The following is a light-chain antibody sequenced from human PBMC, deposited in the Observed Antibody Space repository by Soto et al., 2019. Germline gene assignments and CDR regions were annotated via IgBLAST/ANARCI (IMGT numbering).Light chain of an antibody. CDR2: GAS. J-gene: IGKJ1*01. CDR3: QQYGSSPWT. Sequence: IVLTQSTGTLSLSPGERATLSCRSSQSASSSYLAWYQRRPGQAPRLLIYGASSRATGIPDRFSGSWSGTDCTLTISRLEPEDVAVYYCQQYGSSPWTFGQGTKVDIK. V-gene: IGKV3-20*01. CDR1: QSASSSY.